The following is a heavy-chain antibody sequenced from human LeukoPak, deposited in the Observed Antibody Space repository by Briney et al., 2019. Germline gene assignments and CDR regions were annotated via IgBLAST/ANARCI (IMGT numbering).Heavy chain of an antibody. V-gene: IGHV1-2*02. Sequence: ASVKVSCKASGYTFTAYYMHWVRQASGQGLEWMGWIHPNSGGTNYAQKFQGRVTMTRDTSISTAYMELSRLRSDDTAVYYCASCGGGSCYGEYNYYGMDVWGQGTTVTVSS. CDR2: IHPNSGGT. CDR3: ASCGGGSCYGEYNYYGMDV. J-gene: IGHJ6*02. CDR1: GYTFTAYY. D-gene: IGHD2-15*01.